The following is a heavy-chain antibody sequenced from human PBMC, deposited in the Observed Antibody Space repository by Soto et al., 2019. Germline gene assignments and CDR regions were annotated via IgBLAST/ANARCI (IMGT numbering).Heavy chain of an antibody. J-gene: IGHJ5*02. Sequence: GGSLRLSCAASGFTFSSYGMHWVRQAPGKGLEWVAVIWYDGSNKYYADSVKGRFTISRDNSKNTLYLQMNSLRAEDTAVYYCARERKSSSSWYHNRNWFDPWGQGTLVTVSS. CDR2: IWYDGSNK. CDR1: GFTFSSYG. V-gene: IGHV3-33*01. CDR3: ARERKSSSSWYHNRNWFDP. D-gene: IGHD6-13*01.